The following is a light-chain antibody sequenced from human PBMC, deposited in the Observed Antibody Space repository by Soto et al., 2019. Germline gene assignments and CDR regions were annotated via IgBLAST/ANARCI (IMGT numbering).Light chain of an antibody. J-gene: IGKJ5*01. V-gene: IGKV1-5*01. Sequence: DIQRTQYTSSQSAYVGDRVTITFRASQSISSWLAWYQQKPGKAPKLLIYDASSLETGVPSRFSGSGSGTDFTLTISRLDPEEFAVYYCQPYGSSPSITFGQGGRLEI. CDR2: DAS. CDR1: QSISSW. CDR3: QPYGSSPSIT.